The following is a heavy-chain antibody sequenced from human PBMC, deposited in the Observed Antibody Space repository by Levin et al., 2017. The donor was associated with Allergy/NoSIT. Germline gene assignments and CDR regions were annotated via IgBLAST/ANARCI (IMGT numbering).Heavy chain of an antibody. CDR3: ASEIPRGSPDNYVPL. D-gene: IGHD3-10*02. Sequence: GESLKISCAVSGFTVSSHYMSWVRQAPGKGPEWVSVIYGGGSTYSISRDNSKNTLSLQMNSLRVEDTAVYYCASEIPRGSPDNYVPLWGRGTLVTVSS. CDR2: IYGGGST. CDR1: GFTVSSHY. V-gene: IGHV3-53*01. J-gene: IGHJ4*02.